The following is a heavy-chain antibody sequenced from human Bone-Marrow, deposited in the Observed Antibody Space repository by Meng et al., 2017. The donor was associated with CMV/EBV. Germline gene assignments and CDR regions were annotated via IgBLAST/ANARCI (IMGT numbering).Heavy chain of an antibody. Sequence: GESLKISCAASGFTLSSYEVNWVRQAPGKGLEWVACISYSGSTIYYAESVKGRFTISRDNAMNSVSLQMNSLRVEDTALYYCAKGRRNQLIYGIYFDYWGQGTRVTGYS. V-gene: IGHV3-48*03. CDR2: ISYSGSTI. J-gene: IGHJ4*02. D-gene: IGHD1-1*01. CDR3: AKGRRNQLIYGIYFDY. CDR1: GFTLSSYE.